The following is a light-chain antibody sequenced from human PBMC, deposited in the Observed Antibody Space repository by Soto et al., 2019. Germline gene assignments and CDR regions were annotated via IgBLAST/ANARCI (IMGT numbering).Light chain of an antibody. CDR3: QQYGSSPWT. V-gene: IGKV3-20*01. Sequence: EIVLTQSPGTLSLSPRERATLSCRASQSVSSSSLAWYQQKPGQAPRLLIYATSSRAAGIPDRFSGSGSGTDFTLTISRLEPEDFAVYYCQQYGSSPWTFGQGTKVEIK. J-gene: IGKJ1*01. CDR2: ATS. CDR1: QSVSSSS.